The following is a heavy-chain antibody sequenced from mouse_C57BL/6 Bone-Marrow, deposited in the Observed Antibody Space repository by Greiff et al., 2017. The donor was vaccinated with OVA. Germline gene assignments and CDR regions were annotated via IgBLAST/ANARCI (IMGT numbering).Heavy chain of an antibody. CDR2: INPSNGGT. Sequence: QVHVKQPGTELVKPGASVKLSCKASGYTFTSYWMHWVKQRPGQGLEWIGNINPSNGGTNYNEKFKSKATLTVDKSSSTAYMQLSSLTSEDSAVYYCARYPTTMGAMDYWGQGTTLTVSS. D-gene: IGHD2-4*01. CDR1: GYTFTSYW. J-gene: IGHJ4*01. CDR3: ARYPTTMGAMDY. V-gene: IGHV1-53*01.